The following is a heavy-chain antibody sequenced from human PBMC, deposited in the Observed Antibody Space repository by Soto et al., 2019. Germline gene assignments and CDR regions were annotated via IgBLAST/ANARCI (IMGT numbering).Heavy chain of an antibody. Sequence: GGSLRLSCEASGFTFNTYSMHWVRQPPGKGLEWLAAIWYDGTQKYYADSVKGRFIISRDNSKKTLYLEMNSLRAEDTAVYYCARAGGTTVTGLWHFDSWGQGSLVTVSS. V-gene: IGHV3-33*01. CDR2: IWYDGTQK. CDR3: ARAGGTTVTGLWHFDS. D-gene: IGHD4-17*01. CDR1: GFTFNTYS. J-gene: IGHJ4*02.